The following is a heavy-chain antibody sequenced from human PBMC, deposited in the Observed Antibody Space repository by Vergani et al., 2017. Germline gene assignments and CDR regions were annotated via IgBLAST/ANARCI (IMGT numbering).Heavy chain of an antibody. D-gene: IGHD6-19*01. CDR1: GYTFTNYW. CDR3: ARRNPGYSSGWSWNY. J-gene: IGHJ4*02. Sequence: EVQLVQSGAEVKKPGESLKISCKGSGYTFTNYWVGWVRQMPGKGLEWMGIIYPGDSDTRYSPSFQGQVTISADKSISTAYLQWSSLKASDTAMYYCARRNPGYSSGWSWNYWGQGTLVTVSS. CDR2: IYPGDSDT. V-gene: IGHV5-51*03.